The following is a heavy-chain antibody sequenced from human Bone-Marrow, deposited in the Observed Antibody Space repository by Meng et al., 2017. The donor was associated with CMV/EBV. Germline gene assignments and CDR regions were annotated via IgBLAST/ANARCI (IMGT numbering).Heavy chain of an antibody. CDR2: IVVGSGNT. CDR3: ARASNSGSYPRGWYYYYGMDV. J-gene: IGHJ6*02. V-gene: IGHV1-58*01. Sequence: SVKVSCKATGFTFTRSAVQWVRQARGQRLEWIGWIVVGSGNTNYAQKFQERVTITRDMSTSTAYMELSRLRSDDTAVYYCARASNSGSYPRGWYYYYGMDVWGQGTTVTV. CDR1: GFTFTRSA. D-gene: IGHD1-26*01.